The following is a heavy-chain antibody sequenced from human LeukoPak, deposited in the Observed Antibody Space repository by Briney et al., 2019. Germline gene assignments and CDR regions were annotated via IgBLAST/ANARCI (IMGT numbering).Heavy chain of an antibody. V-gene: IGHV4-31*03. J-gene: IGHJ4*02. CDR1: GGSISSGGYY. CDR2: IYYSGST. CDR3: AKYSSGWERYFDY. Sequence: PSQTLSLTCTVSGGSISSGGYYWRWIRQHPGKGLEWIGYIYYSGSTYYNPSLKSRVTISVDTSKNQFSLKLSSVTAADTAVYYCAKYSSGWERYFDYWGQGTLVTVSS. D-gene: IGHD6-19*01.